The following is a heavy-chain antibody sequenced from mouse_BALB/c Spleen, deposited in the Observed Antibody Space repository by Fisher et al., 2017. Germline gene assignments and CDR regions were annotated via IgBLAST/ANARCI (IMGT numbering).Heavy chain of an antibody. V-gene: IGHV1S53*01. CDR3: KGYGYPMDY. Sequence: KFKGKATLTADKSSSTAYMQLNSLTSEDSAVYFCKGYGYPMDYWGQGTSVTVSS. D-gene: IGHD1-2*01. J-gene: IGHJ4*01.